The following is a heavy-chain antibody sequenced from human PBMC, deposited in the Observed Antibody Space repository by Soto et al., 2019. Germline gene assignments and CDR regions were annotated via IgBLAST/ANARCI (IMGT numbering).Heavy chain of an antibody. D-gene: IGHD3-3*01. Sequence: PGGSLRVSWAASGFTFSSYSMNWVRQAPWEGLEWVSYISSSSSTIYYADSVKRRFTISRDNAKNSLYLQMNSLRAEDTAVYYCARDWLRFLEGLSSPDAFDIWGQGTMVTVS. CDR3: ARDWLRFLEGLSSPDAFDI. CDR1: GFTFSSYS. V-gene: IGHV3-48*01. CDR2: ISSSSSTI. J-gene: IGHJ3*02.